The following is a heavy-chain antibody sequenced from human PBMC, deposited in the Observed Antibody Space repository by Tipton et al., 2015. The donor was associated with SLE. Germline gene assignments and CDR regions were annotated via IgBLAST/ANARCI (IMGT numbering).Heavy chain of an antibody. CDR2: IYYSGST. D-gene: IGHD5-24*01. V-gene: IGHV4-59*07. J-gene: IGHJ3*02. CDR1: GGSISSYY. CDR3: AMATIPGTFDI. Sequence: TLSLTCTVSGGSISSYYWRWIRQPPGKGLEWIGYIYYSGSTNYNPHLKSRVTISVDTSKNQFSLKLSSVTAADTAVYYCAMATIPGTFDIWGQGTMVTVSS.